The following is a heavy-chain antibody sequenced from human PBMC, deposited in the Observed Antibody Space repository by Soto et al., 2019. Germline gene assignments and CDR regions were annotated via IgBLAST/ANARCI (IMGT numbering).Heavy chain of an antibody. CDR3: ARAELSTRYYFDY. J-gene: IGHJ4*02. CDR1: GGSISSYY. Sequence: QVQLQESGPGLVKPSETLSLTCTVSGGSISSYYWSWIRQPPGKGLEWIGYIYYSGSTNYNPSLKSRVTISVDTSKNQFSLKLSSVTAADTAVYYCARAELSTRYYFDYWGQGTLVTVSS. CDR2: IYYSGST. D-gene: IGHD3-16*02. V-gene: IGHV4-59*01.